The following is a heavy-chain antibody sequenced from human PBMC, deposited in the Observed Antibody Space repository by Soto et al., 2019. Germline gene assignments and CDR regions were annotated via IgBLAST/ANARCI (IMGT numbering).Heavy chain of an antibody. CDR1: GFTFSSYA. D-gene: IGHD2-2*01. Sequence: GGSLRLSCAASGFTFSSYAMHWVRQAPGKGLEYVSAISSNGGSTYYANSVKGRFTISRDNSKNTLYLQMGSLRAEDMAVYYCARGYCSSTSSLIDYWGQGTLVTVSS. J-gene: IGHJ4*02. CDR3: ARGYCSSTSSLIDY. CDR2: ISSNGGST. V-gene: IGHV3-64*01.